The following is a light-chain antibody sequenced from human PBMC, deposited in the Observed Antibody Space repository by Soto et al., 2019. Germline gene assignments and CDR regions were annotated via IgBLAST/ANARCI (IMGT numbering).Light chain of an antibody. V-gene: IGKV4-1*01. CDR2: WAS. CDR3: QQYYSTPWT. Sequence: DIVMTQSPDSLAVTLDERATINCKSSQSVLYSSNNKNYLAWYQQKPGQPPKLLIYWASTRESGVPDRFSGSGSGTDFTLTISSLQAEDVAVYYCQQYYSTPWTFGQGTKVDI. J-gene: IGKJ1*01. CDR1: QSVLYSSNNKNY.